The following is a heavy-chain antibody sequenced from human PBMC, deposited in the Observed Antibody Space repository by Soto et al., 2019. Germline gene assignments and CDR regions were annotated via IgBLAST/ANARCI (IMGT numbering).Heavy chain of an antibody. CDR2: IYYSGST. D-gene: IGHD3-10*01. V-gene: IGHV4-61*01. CDR3: AREVRGVINYFDY. J-gene: IGHJ4*02. Sequence: KTSETLSLTCTVSGGSVSSGSYYWSWIRQPPGKGLEWIGYIYYSGSTNYNPSLKSRVTISVDTSKNQFSLKLSSVTAADTAVYYCAREVRGVINYFDYWGQGTLVTVSS. CDR1: GGSVSSGSYY.